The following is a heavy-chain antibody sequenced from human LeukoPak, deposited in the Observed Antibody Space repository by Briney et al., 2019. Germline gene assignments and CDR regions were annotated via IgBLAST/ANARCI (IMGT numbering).Heavy chain of an antibody. CDR1: GGSISSSNW. J-gene: IGHJ3*02. V-gene: IGHV4-4*02. CDR3: ARDISPWELLREDAFDI. D-gene: IGHD1-26*01. CDR2: IYHSGST. Sequence: SETLSLTCAVSGGSISSSNWWSWVRQPPGKGLEWIGEIYHSGSTNYNPSLKSRVTISVDKSKNQFSLKLSSVTAADTAVYYCARDISPWELLREDAFDIWGQGTMVTVSS.